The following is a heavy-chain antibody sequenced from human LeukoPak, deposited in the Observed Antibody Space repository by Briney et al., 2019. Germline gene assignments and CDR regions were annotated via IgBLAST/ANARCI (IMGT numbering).Heavy chain of an antibody. J-gene: IGHJ3*02. CDR2: ISNSGGST. V-gene: IGHV3-23*01. CDR3: ARDRAAAGRDAFDI. Sequence: VGSLRLSCAASGFTFSSYVMSWVRQAPGKGLECVSGISNSGGSTYYADSVKGRFTISRDNSKNALYLQMNSLRAEDTAVYYCARDRAAAGRDAFDIWGQGTMVTVSS. D-gene: IGHD6-13*01. CDR1: GFTFSSYV.